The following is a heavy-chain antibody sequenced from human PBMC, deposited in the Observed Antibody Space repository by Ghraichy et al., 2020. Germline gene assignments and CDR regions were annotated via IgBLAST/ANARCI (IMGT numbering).Heavy chain of an antibody. CDR2: IRYDGSNK. Sequence: GGSLRLSCAASGFTFSSYGMHWVRQAPGKGLEWVAFIRYDGSNKYYADSVKGRFTISRDNSKNTLYLQMNSLRAEDTAVYYCAKPYSSSSGFDYWGQGTLVTVSS. CDR1: GFTFSSYG. CDR3: AKPYSSSSGFDY. V-gene: IGHV3-30*02. J-gene: IGHJ4*02. D-gene: IGHD6-6*01.